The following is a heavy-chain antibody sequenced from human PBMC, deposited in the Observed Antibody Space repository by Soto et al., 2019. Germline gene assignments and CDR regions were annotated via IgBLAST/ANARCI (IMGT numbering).Heavy chain of an antibody. CDR1: GFTFSSYS. Sequence: GGSLRLSCAASGFTFSSYSMNWVRQAPGKGLEWVSYISSSSSTIYYADSVKGRFTISRDNAKNSLYLQMNSLRAEDTAVYYCAREADYYGPDYWGQGTLVTVSS. D-gene: IGHD3-10*01. CDR3: AREADYYGPDY. J-gene: IGHJ4*02. CDR2: ISSSSSTI. V-gene: IGHV3-48*01.